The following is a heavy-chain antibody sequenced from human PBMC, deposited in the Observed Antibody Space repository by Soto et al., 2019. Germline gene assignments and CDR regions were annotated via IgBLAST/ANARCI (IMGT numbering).Heavy chain of an antibody. CDR1: GFTFSSYA. Sequence: GGSLRLSCAASGFTFSSYAMHWVRQAPGKGLEWVAVISYDGSNKYYADSVKGRFTISRDNSKNTLYLQMNSLRAEDTAVYYCARDHRRGYSYGYYFDYWGQGTLVTVSS. CDR3: ARDHRRGYSYGYYFDY. J-gene: IGHJ4*02. V-gene: IGHV3-30-3*01. D-gene: IGHD5-18*01. CDR2: ISYDGSNK.